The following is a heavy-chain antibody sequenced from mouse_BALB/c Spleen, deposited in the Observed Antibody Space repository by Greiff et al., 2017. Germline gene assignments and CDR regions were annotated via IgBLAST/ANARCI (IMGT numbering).Heavy chain of an antibody. V-gene: IGHV14-3*02. J-gene: IGHJ3*01. Sequence: EVQLQQSGAELVKPGASVKLSCTASGFNIKDTYMHWVKQRPEQGLEWIGRIDPANGNTKYDPKFQGKATITADTSSNTAYLQLSSLTSEDTAVYYCARRDGGTPFAYWGQGTLVTVSA. CDR3: ARRDGGTPFAY. CDR1: GFNIKDTY. D-gene: IGHD2-14*01. CDR2: IDPANGNT.